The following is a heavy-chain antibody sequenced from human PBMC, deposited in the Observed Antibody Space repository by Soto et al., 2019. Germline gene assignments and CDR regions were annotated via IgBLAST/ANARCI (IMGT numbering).Heavy chain of an antibody. CDR1: GFTFSSYG. CDR3: ARDPTGTTGGYYMDV. CDR2: IWYDGSNK. J-gene: IGHJ6*03. V-gene: IGHV3-33*01. D-gene: IGHD1-1*01. Sequence: GGSLRLSCAASGFTFSSYGMHWVRQAPGKGLEWVAVIWYDGSNKYYADSVKGGFTISRDNSKNTLYLQMNSLRAEDTAVYYCARDPTGTTGGYYMDVWGKGTTVTVSS.